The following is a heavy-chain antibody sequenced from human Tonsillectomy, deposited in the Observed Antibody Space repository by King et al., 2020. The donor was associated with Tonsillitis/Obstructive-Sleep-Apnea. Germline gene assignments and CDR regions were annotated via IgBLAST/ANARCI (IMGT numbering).Heavy chain of an antibody. CDR3: AHRGAASYAFDI. Sequence: TLKESGPTLVKPTQTLTLTCTFSGLSLSTSAVDVGWIRHPPGKALDWLALIYCDDNKLYHPSLKSSLTVTKDTSKNPVVLTRTNIDPVDTGTYYCAHRGAASYAFDIWGQGTMVTVSS. CDR2: IYCDDNK. J-gene: IGHJ3*02. V-gene: IGHV2-5*02. D-gene: IGHD2-15*01. CDR1: GLSLSTSAVD.